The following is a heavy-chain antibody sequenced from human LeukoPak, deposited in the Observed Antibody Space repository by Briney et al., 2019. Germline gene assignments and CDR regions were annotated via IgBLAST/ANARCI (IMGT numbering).Heavy chain of an antibody. CDR2: IKMKADGGTT. V-gene: IGHV3-15*01. D-gene: IGHD6-19*01. CDR1: GFTFSNAW. J-gene: IGHJ6*02. CDR3: TPQAVAGSYYYGMDV. Sequence: GGSLRLACAASGFTFSNAWMSCVRQPGGGGRESVGFIKMKADGGTTEYAAPVKGRFTISRDDSQNTLYLQMDSPKTEDTAVYYCTPQAVAGSYYYGMDVWGQGTTVTVSS.